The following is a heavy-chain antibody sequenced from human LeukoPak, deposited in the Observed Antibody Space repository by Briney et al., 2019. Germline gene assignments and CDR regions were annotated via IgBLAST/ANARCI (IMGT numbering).Heavy chain of an antibody. Sequence: GGSLRLSCAASGFTFSTYMMNWVRQAPGKGLEWVSYINSNSRTIYYADSVKGRFTVSRDNAKKSLYLQMNSLRDEDTAVYYFARDPTISGSYSDYWGQGTLVTVSS. V-gene: IGHV3-48*02. CDR3: ARDPTISGSYSDY. CDR2: INSNSRTI. D-gene: IGHD1-26*01. CDR1: GFTFSTYM. J-gene: IGHJ4*02.